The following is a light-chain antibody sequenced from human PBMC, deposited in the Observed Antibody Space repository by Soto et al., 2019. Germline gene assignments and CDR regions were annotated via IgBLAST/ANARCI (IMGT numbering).Light chain of an antibody. CDR2: GAS. Sequence: DIQVTQSPSSLSASVGDRVTITCRTSQSISTYFNWYQQTPGKAPKLLIHGASSLQSGVPSRFSGSGFGTDFTLTINGLQPEDFATYYCQQSYGVPRTFGQGTRVEIK. CDR3: QQSYGVPRT. CDR1: QSISTY. J-gene: IGKJ1*01. V-gene: IGKV1-39*01.